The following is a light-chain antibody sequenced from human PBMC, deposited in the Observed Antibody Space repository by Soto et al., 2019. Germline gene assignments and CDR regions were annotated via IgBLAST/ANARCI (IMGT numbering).Light chain of an antibody. CDR3: QQRSNWTLT. CDR2: DAS. V-gene: IGKV3-11*01. CDR1: QSVSSY. J-gene: IGKJ4*01. Sequence: EIVLTQSPATLSLSPGERATLSCRASQSVSSYLAWYQQKPGQAPRLLIYDASNTATGIPARFSGSGSGTDFTLTISSLEPQEFAVYYCQQRSNWTLTCGEGTQVEIX.